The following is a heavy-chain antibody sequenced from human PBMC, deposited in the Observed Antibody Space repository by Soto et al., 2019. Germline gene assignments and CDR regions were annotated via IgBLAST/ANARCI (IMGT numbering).Heavy chain of an antibody. J-gene: IGHJ2*01. D-gene: IGHD3-16*01. Sequence: PGGSLRLSCAASGFTFSRYWMYWVRQAPGKGLVWVSRINGDGSSTTYADSVKGRFTISRDNANNTLHLQMNSLRAEDTGLYYCPGLGGTPRLWYFDLWARGTLLTVSS. V-gene: IGHV3-74*01. CDR1: GFTFSRYW. CDR2: INGDGSST. CDR3: PGLGGTPRLWYFDL.